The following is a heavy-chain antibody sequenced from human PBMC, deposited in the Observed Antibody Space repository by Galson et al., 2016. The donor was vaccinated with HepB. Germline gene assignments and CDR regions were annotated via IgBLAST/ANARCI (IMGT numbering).Heavy chain of an antibody. CDR2: ISYDGSNK. Sequence: SLRLSCAASGFTFSSYGMHWVRQAPGKGLEWVAVISYDGSNKYYADSVKGRFTISRDNSKNTLYLQMSSLRAEDTAVYYCAKDGSGSPDYWGQGTLVTVSS. V-gene: IGHV3-30*18. CDR1: GFTFSSYG. J-gene: IGHJ4*02. CDR3: AKDGSGSPDY. D-gene: IGHD3-10*01.